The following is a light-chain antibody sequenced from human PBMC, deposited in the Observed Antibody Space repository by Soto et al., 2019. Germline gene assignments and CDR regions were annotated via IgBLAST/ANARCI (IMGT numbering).Light chain of an antibody. CDR1: QGISSY. CDR3: QHYYSYPPD. V-gene: IGKV1-8*01. CDR2: AAS. Sequence: AIRMTQSPSSLSASTGDRVTITCRARQGISSYLAWYQQKPGKAPKLLIYAASTLQSGVPSRFSGSGYGTDFTLCISCLQSEDFATSYCQHYYSYPPDFGGGPKVEIK. J-gene: IGKJ4*01.